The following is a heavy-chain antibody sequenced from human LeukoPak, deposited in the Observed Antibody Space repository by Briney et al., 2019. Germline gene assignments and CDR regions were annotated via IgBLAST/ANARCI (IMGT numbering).Heavy chain of an antibody. CDR2: INPNTGDT. CDR1: GYTFTAYY. D-gene: IGHD6-13*01. CDR3: ARDMWQQFVWFDP. Sequence: GASVKVSCKTSGYTFTAYYMHWVRQAPGQGLEWMGWINPNTGDTRSAERFQGRVTMTRDSSITTIYLELTRLTSDDTAVYYCARDMWQQFVWFDPWGQGTLVTVSS. J-gene: IGHJ5*02. V-gene: IGHV1-2*02.